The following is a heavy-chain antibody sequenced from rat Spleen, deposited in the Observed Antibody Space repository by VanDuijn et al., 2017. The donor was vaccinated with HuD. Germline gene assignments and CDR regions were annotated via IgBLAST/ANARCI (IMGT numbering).Heavy chain of an antibody. CDR3: ARHGYSSYGWFAY. J-gene: IGHJ3*01. CDR2: ISYDGSST. V-gene: IGHV5-7*01. D-gene: IGHD1-2*01. Sequence: EVQLVESDGGLVQPGRSLKLSCTASGFTFSDYYMAWVRQAPTKGLEWVATISYDGSSTYYRDSVKGRFTISRDNAKSTLYLQMDSLRSEDTATYYCARHGYSSYGWFAYWGQGTLVTVSS. CDR1: GFTFSDYY.